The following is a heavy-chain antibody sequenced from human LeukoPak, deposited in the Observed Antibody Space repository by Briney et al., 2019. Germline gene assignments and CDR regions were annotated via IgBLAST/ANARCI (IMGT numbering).Heavy chain of an antibody. CDR3: ARGVGIAVPYYFDY. Sequence: GGSLRLSCAASGLTFSSYWMSWVRQAPGKGLEWVANIKEDGSEKFYVDSVKGRFTISRDNAKNSVYLQMNSLRAEDTALYYCARGVGIAVPYYFDYWGQGTLVTVSS. CDR1: GLTFSSYW. CDR2: IKEDGSEK. V-gene: IGHV3-7*03. D-gene: IGHD6-19*01. J-gene: IGHJ4*02.